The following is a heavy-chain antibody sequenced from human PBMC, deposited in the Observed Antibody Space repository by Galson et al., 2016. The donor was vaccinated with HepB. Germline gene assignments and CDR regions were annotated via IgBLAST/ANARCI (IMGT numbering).Heavy chain of an antibody. Sequence: SLRLSCAASGFTFKKYWMSWDRQAPGKGLEWVANIKHDETEKYLADSVEGRFTISRDNSKKTVYLQMSSLRAEDTAVYYCARLFGGYIDYWGQGTLVTVSS. CDR2: IKHDETEK. CDR3: ARLFGGYIDY. V-gene: IGHV3-7*03. CDR1: GFTFKKYW. D-gene: IGHD2-15*01. J-gene: IGHJ4*02.